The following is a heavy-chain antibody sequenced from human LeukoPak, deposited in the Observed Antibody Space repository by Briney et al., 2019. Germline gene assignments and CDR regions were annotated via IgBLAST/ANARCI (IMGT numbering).Heavy chain of an antibody. V-gene: IGHV3-48*01. CDR3: ARGFGVDRRDWYQALYGNFDD. Sequence: GGSLRLSCAASGFTFNSYAMNWVRQAPGKGLEWVSYICYDGCTIYYADSVKGRFTISRDNAKNSLFLQVNSLRAEDTPVYYCARGFGVDRRDWYQALYGNFDDWARETLDTVSS. J-gene: IGHJ4*02. CDR2: ICYDGCTI. D-gene: IGHD3/OR15-3a*01. CDR1: GFTFNSYA.